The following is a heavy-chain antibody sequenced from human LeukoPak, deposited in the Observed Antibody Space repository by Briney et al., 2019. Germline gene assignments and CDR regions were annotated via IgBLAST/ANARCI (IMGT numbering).Heavy chain of an antibody. CDR2: ITGSGGNT. J-gene: IGHJ4*02. D-gene: IGHD3-9*01. CDR1: GFTFNNYA. V-gene: IGHV3-23*01. Sequence: GGSLRLSCAASGFTFNNYAMSWVRQAPGKGLEWVSAITGSGGNTYYADSVKGRFTISRDNSKNTVFLQMNSLRAEDTAVYYCAKWGDYDVLTGYYVSDYWGQGTLVTVSS. CDR3: AKWGDYDVLTGYYVSDY.